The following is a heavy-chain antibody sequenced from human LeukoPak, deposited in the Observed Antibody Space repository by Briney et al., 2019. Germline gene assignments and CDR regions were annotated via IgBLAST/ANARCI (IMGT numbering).Heavy chain of an antibody. J-gene: IGHJ4*02. CDR1: GYTFTGYY. V-gene: IGHV1-69*05. Sequence: ASVKVSCKASGYTFTGYYMHWVRQAPGQGLEWMGGIIPIFGTANYAQKFQGRVTITTDESTSTAYMELSSLRSEDTAVYYCAARPNGDYDHYFDYWGQGTLVTVSS. CDR3: AARPNGDYDHYFDY. D-gene: IGHD4-17*01. CDR2: IIPIFGTA.